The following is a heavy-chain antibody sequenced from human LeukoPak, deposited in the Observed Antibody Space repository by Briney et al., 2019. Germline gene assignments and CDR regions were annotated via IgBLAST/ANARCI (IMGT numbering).Heavy chain of an antibody. CDR1: GGSISSYY. D-gene: IGHD3-3*01. CDR3: ASTSPGGFLERLDFDY. J-gene: IGHJ4*02. CDR2: IYYSGST. Sequence: SETLSLTCTVSGGSISSYYRSWIRQPPGKGLEWIGYIYYSGSTNYNPSLKSRVTISVDTSKNQFSLKLSSVTAADTAVYYCASTSPGGFLERLDFDYWGQGTLVTVSS. V-gene: IGHV4-59*01.